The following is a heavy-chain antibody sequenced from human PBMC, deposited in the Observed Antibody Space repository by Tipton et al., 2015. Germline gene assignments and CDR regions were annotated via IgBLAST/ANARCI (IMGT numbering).Heavy chain of an antibody. V-gene: IGHV4-4*02. CDR2: IYYSGST. D-gene: IGHD3-22*01. CDR1: GGSISSPNW. Sequence: TLSLTCAVSGGSISSPNWWSWVRQPPGKGLEWIGQIYYSGSTYYNPSLKSRVTISVDTSKNQFSLKLSSVTAADTAVYYCARAYYYDSSGYPLFDYWGQGTLVTVSS. CDR3: ARAYYYDSSGYPLFDY. J-gene: IGHJ4*02.